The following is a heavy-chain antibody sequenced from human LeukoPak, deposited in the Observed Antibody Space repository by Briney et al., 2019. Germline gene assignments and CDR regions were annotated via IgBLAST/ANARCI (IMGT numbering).Heavy chain of an antibody. CDR2: ISSSSSTI. V-gene: IGHV3-48*01. J-gene: IGHJ4*02. Sequence: PGGSLRLSCAASGFTFSSYSMNWVRQAPGKGLEWVSYISSSSSTIYCADSVKGRFAISRDNAKNSLYLQMNSLRAEDTAVYYCARDSPSTVTTHPDYWGQGTLVTVSS. D-gene: IGHD4-17*01. CDR3: ARDSPSTVTTHPDY. CDR1: GFTFSSYS.